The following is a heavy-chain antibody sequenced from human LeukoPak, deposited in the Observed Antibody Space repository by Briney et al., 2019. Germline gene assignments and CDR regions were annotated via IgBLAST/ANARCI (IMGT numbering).Heavy chain of an antibody. CDR2: IKQDGSEK. J-gene: IGHJ4*02. CDR3: ARDPYYGSGSSFPLDY. Sequence: GGSLRLSCAASGFTFGSYWMSWVRQAPGKGLEWVANIKQDGSEKYYVDSVKGRFTISRDNAKNSLYLQMNSLRAEDTAVYYCARDPYYGSGSSFPLDYWGQGTLVTVSS. V-gene: IGHV3-7*01. D-gene: IGHD3-10*01. CDR1: GFTFGSYW.